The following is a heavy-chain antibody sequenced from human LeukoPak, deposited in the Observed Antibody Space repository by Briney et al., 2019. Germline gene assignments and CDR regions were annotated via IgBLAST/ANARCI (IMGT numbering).Heavy chain of an antibody. D-gene: IGHD5-24*01. CDR2: INPSGGST. CDR3: ARDVRDGYAFDY. V-gene: IGHV1-46*01. Sequence: ASVKASCKAPGYTFTSYYMHWVRQAPGQGLKWMGIINPSGGSTSYAQKFQGRVTMTRDTSTSTVYMELSSLRSEDTAVYYCARDVRDGYAFDYWGQGTLVTVSS. CDR1: GYTFTSYY. J-gene: IGHJ4*02.